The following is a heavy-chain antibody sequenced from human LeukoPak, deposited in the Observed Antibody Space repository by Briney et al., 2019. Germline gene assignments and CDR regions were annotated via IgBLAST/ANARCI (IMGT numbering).Heavy chain of an antibody. V-gene: IGHV3-33*01. CDR1: GFTFSSYG. CDR2: IWYDGSNK. CDR3: ARDTGYGSGSPDY. Sequence: GGSLRLSCAASGFTFSSYGMHWVRQAPGKGLEWVAVIWYDGSNKYYADSVKGRFTISRDSSKNTLYLQMNSLRAEDTAVYYCARDTGYGSGSPDYWGQGTLVTVSS. D-gene: IGHD3-10*01. J-gene: IGHJ4*02.